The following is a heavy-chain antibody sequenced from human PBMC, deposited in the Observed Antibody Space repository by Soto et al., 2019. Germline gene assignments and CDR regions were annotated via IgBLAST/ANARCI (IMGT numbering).Heavy chain of an antibody. CDR1: GYSFTSYW. CDR3: ARHGSNSGARGYYYGMGV. D-gene: IGHD6-19*01. Sequence: GQSLKISCKGSGYSFTSYWISWVRQMPGKGLEWMGRIDPSDSYTNYSPSFQGHVTISADKSISTAYLQWSSLKASDTAMYYCARHGSNSGARGYYYGMGVWGQGTTVTVSS. CDR2: IDPSDSYT. V-gene: IGHV5-10-1*01. J-gene: IGHJ6*02.